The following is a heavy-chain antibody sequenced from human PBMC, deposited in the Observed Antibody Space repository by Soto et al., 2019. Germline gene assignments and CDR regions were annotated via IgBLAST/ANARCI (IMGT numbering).Heavy chain of an antibody. Sequence: QPGGSLRLSCAASGFTFSSYGMHWVRQAPGKGLEWVAVIWYDGSNKYYADSVKGRFTISRDNSKNTLYLQMNSLRAEDTAVYYCARDITISYGMDVWGQGTTVTVSS. V-gene: IGHV3-33*01. CDR1: GFTFSSYG. J-gene: IGHJ6*02. D-gene: IGHD3-9*01. CDR3: ARDITISYGMDV. CDR2: IWYDGSNK.